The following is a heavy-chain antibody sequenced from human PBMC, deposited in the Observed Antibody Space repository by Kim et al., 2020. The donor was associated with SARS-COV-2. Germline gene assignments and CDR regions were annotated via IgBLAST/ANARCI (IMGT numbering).Heavy chain of an antibody. Sequence: GGSLRLSCAASAFTFSNYWMTWVRQAPGQGLEWVANIKQDGSEKYYADSVKGRFTISRDNARNSLYLQMNSLRAEDTAVYYCEAYNNGFDYWGQGTLVTVYS. CDR2: IKQDGSEK. V-gene: IGHV3-7*01. D-gene: IGHD1-1*01. CDR3: EAYNNGFDY. CDR1: AFTFSNYW. J-gene: IGHJ4*02.